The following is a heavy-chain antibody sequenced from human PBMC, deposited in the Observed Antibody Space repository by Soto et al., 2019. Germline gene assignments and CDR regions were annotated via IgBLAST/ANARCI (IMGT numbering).Heavy chain of an antibody. D-gene: IGHD2-15*01. Sequence: GASVKVSCKASGGSLSTNPISWVRQAPGQGLEWMGGTGSGTGPGNHAQKFQGRLTVTADKSTSTVYMELTNLSSEDTAVYYCVRRDSGGFYRFFDSWGQGTLVTVSS. CDR1: GGSLSTNP. CDR2: TGSGTGPG. CDR3: VRRDSGGFYRFFDS. J-gene: IGHJ4*02. V-gene: IGHV1-69*06.